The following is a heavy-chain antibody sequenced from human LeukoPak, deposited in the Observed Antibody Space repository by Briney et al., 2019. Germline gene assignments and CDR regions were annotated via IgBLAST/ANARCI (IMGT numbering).Heavy chain of an antibody. J-gene: IGHJ4*02. CDR1: GFTFSSYW. CDR2: INTDGSST. V-gene: IGHV3-74*01. D-gene: IGHD3-3*01. CDR3: AKISGAVTEDY. Sequence: GGSLRLSCAASGFTFSSYWMHWVRQAPGKGPVWVSRINTDGSSTSYADSVKGRFTISRDNAKNTLYLQLNSLRADDTAVYYCAKISGAVTEDYWGQGTLVTVSS.